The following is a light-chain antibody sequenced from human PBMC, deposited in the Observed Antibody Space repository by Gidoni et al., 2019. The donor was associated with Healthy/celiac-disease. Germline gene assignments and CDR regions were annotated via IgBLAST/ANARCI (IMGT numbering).Light chain of an antibody. J-gene: IGKJ3*01. V-gene: IGKV1-5*01. CDR2: DAS. Sequence: DIQMTQSPSTLSASVGDRVTITCRASQSISSRLAWYQQKPGKAPKLLIYDASSLESGVPSRFSGSGSGTEFTLTISSLQPDDFATYYCQQYNSYSFLTFGPGTKVDIK. CDR1: QSISSR. CDR3: QQYNSYSFLT.